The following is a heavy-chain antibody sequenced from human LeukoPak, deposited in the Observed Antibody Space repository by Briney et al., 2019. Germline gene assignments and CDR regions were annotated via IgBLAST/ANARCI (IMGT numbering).Heavy chain of an antibody. V-gene: IGHV3-30*04. CDR1: GVTLSSFA. CDR2: ISHDGSNK. Sequence: GGSLRLSCAASGVTLSSFAMSWARQAPGKGLEWVAVISHDGSNKDYADSVKGRITISRDNSKKTLYLQMNSLRVEDTAMYYCARDAGGFRLGELYHYYYYGMDVWGQGTPVTVSS. CDR3: ARDAGGFRLGELYHYYYYGMDV. D-gene: IGHD3-16*01. J-gene: IGHJ6*02.